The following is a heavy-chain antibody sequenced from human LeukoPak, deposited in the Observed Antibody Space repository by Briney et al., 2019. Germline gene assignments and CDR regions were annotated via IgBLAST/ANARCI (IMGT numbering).Heavy chain of an antibody. Sequence: GGSLRLSCAASGFTFSSYGMHWVCQAPGKGLEWVAVISYDGSNKYYADSVKGRFTISRDNSKNTLYLQMNSLRAEDTAVYYCAKALPDLWMTVTTDPTFDYWGQGTLVTVSS. V-gene: IGHV3-30*18. J-gene: IGHJ4*02. CDR2: ISYDGSNK. D-gene: IGHD4-17*01. CDR3: AKALPDLWMTVTTDPTFDY. CDR1: GFTFSSYG.